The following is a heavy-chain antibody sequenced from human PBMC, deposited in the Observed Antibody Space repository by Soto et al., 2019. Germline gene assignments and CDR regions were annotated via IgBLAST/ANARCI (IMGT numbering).Heavy chain of an antibody. J-gene: IGHJ5*02. CDR3: VRESTTSGPNWFDT. CDR1: GGSINSGRSS. V-gene: IGHV4-30-2*06. Sequence: PSETLSLTCSVSGGSINSGRSSWNWIRQSPGKGLERIAYIYHSGSTYYNPSLKSRVTISVDRSENQFSLKLTSVTAADTAVYYCVRESTTSGPNWFDTWGPGILVTVSS. D-gene: IGHD1-1*01. CDR2: IYHSGST.